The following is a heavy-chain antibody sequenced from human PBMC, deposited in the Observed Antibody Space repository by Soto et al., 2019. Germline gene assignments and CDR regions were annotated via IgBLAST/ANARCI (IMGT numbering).Heavy chain of an antibody. D-gene: IGHD6-13*01. V-gene: IGHV1-18*04. CDR3: ARDPHSSSWLYYYYYGMDV. J-gene: IGHJ6*02. Sequence: ASVKVSCKASGYTFTSYGISWVRQAPGQGLEWMGWISAYNGNTNYAQKLQGRVTMTTDTSTSTAYMELRSLRSDDTAVYYCARDPHSSSWLYYYYYGMDVWGQGTTVTVSS. CDR1: GYTFTSYG. CDR2: ISAYNGNT.